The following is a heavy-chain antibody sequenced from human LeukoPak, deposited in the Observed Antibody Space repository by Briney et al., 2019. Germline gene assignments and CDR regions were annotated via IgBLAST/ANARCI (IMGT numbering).Heavy chain of an antibody. Sequence: PSETLSLTCTVSGVSISSYYWSWIRQPPGKGLEWIGYICYSGNTNYNPSLKSRVTISIDTSKNQFSLKLSSVSAADTAVYYCARVGYSYAFDPWGQGDLVTVSP. J-gene: IGHJ5*02. CDR1: GVSISSYY. D-gene: IGHD5-18*01. CDR3: ARVGYSYAFDP. V-gene: IGHV4-59*08. CDR2: ICYSGNT.